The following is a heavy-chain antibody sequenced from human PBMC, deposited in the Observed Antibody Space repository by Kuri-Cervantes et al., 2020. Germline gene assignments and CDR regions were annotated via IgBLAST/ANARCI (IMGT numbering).Heavy chain of an antibody. V-gene: IGHV4-39*01. CDR3: ARSGGIQLWSSGLDY. J-gene: IGHJ4*02. CDR2: IYYSGST. Sequence: SETLSLTCTVSGCSISSSSYYWGWIRQPPGKGLEWIGSIYYSGSTYYNPSLKSRVTISVDTSKNQFSLKLSSVTAADTAVYYCARSGGIQLWSSGLDYWGQGTLVTVSS. D-gene: IGHD5-18*01. CDR1: GCSISSSSYY.